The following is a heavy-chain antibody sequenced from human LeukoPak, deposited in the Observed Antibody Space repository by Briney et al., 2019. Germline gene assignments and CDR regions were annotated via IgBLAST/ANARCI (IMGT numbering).Heavy chain of an antibody. CDR1: GFIFSSYA. J-gene: IGHJ4*02. CDR2: ISSDSSYI. Sequence: PGGSLRLSCAASGFIFSSYAMNWVRQAPGKGLEWVSSISSDSSYIYYADSLEGRFTVSRDNAKNSLYLQMNSLRAEDTAVYYCARYYGSGSPPFDCWGQGTLVTVSS. D-gene: IGHD3-10*01. CDR3: ARYYGSGSPPFDC. V-gene: IGHV3-21*01.